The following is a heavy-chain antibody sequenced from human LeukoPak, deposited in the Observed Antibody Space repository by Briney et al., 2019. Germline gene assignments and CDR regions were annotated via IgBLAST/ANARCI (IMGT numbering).Heavy chain of an antibody. CDR3: ARDAQTWGSFLYFDY. V-gene: IGHV1-2*02. CDR1: GYTFTGYY. D-gene: IGHD7-27*01. Sequence: ASVRVSCTASGYTFTGYYMHWVRQAPGQGLEWMGWINPNSGGTNYAQKFQGRVTMTTDTTTSTASMDLRTLGSDDTGVYYCARDAQTWGSFLYFDYWGQGTPVTVSS. J-gene: IGHJ4*02. CDR2: INPNSGGT.